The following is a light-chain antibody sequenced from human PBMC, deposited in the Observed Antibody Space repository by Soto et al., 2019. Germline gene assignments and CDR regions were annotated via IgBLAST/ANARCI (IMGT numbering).Light chain of an antibody. CDR1: QSISSW. J-gene: IGKJ1*01. Sequence: DIQMTQSPSTLSASVRDRVTITCRASQSISSWLAWYQQKPGKAPKLLIYKASSLESGVPSRFSGSGSGTEFTLTISSLQPDDFATYYCQQYNTDPTFGQGTKVEIK. V-gene: IGKV1-5*03. CDR2: KAS. CDR3: QQYNTDPT.